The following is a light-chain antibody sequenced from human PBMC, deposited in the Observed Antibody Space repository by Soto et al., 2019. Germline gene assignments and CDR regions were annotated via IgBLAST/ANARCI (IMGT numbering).Light chain of an antibody. Sequence: QPVLTQPPSASGTPGQRVTISCSGSSSNVGTNHVNWYQQLPGTAPKLLIYSDNQRPSGVPDRFSGSKSGTSASLAISGLQSEEEADYYCATRDERLSGRVFGGGTKLTVL. CDR3: ATRDERLSGRV. J-gene: IGLJ3*02. CDR1: SSNVGTNH. V-gene: IGLV1-44*01. CDR2: SDN.